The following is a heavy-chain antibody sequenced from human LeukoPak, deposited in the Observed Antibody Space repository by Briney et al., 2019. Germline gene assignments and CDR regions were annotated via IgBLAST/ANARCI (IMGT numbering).Heavy chain of an antibody. Sequence: GGSLRLSCAASGFTFSSYGMHWVRQAPGKGLEWVAFIRYDGSNKYYADSVKGRFTISRDNSKNTLYLQMNSLRAEDTAVYYCANLLGGAVTTDYWGQGTLVTVSS. CDR1: GFTFSSYG. D-gene: IGHD4-17*01. CDR3: ANLLGGAVTTDY. V-gene: IGHV3-30*02. CDR2: IRYDGSNK. J-gene: IGHJ4*02.